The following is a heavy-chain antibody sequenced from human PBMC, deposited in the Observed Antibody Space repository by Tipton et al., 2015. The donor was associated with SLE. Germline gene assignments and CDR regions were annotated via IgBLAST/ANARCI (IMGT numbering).Heavy chain of an antibody. J-gene: IGHJ5*02. CDR1: CGSISSGGYY. CDR2: IYYSGST. D-gene: IGHD3-22*01. CDR3: ARVVSGGQAPAGGYYYRWFDP. Sequence: LRLSCTVSCGSISSGGYYWSWIRQHPGKGLEWIGYIYYSGSTYYNPSLKSRVTISVDTSKNQFSLKLSSVTAADTAVYYCARVVSGGQAPAGGYYYRWFDPWGQGTLVTVSS. V-gene: IGHV4-31*03.